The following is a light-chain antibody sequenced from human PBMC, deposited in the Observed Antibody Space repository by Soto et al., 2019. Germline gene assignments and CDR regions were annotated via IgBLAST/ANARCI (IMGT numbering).Light chain of an antibody. CDR3: TSWTTSTTMI. Sequence: QSALTQPASVSGSPGQSITISCTGTRSDIGAYNFVSWYQQHPGEVPKLMLYDVNVRPSGVSNRFSDSKSGNTASLTISGLQSEDEADYYCTSWTTSTTMIFGGGTKVTVL. CDR2: DVN. V-gene: IGLV2-14*03. CDR1: RSDIGAYNF. J-gene: IGLJ2*01.